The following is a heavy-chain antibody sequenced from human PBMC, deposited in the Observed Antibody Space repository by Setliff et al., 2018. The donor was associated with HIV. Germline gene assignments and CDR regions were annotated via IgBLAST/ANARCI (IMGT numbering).Heavy chain of an antibody. Sequence: SETLSLTCTVSGGSISSYYWSWIRQPPGKGLEWIGHIYVSRNTMYNPSLKSRVTISLDRSNNQLSLNLSSLTAADTAVYFCARGDASGNHAFDFWGQGKMVTVSS. CDR3: ARGDASGNHAFDF. D-gene: IGHD2-2*01. CDR2: IYVSRNT. CDR1: GGSISSYY. J-gene: IGHJ3*01. V-gene: IGHV4-4*09.